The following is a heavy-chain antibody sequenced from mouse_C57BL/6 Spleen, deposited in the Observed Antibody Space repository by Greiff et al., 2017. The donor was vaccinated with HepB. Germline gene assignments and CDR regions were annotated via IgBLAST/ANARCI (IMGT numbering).Heavy chain of an antibody. V-gene: IGHV2-6*01. Sequence: VQLVESGPGLVAPSQSLSITCTVSGFSLTSYGVDWVRQSPGKGLEWLGVIWGVGSTNYNSALKSRLSISKDNSKSQVFLKMNSLQTADTAMYYCASDDYDGGFAYWGQGTLVTVSA. CDR3: ASDDYDGGFAY. J-gene: IGHJ3*01. CDR2: IWGVGST. CDR1: GFSLTSYG. D-gene: IGHD2-4*01.